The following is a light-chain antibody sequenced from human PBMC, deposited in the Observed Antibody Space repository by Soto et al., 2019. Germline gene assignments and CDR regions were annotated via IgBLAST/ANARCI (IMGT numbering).Light chain of an antibody. J-gene: IGLJ1*01. V-gene: IGLV2-14*01. Sequence: QSVLTQPASVSGSPGQSIAISRTGSSSDVGFYNYVSWYQQHPGKVPKLIIYEVTNRPSGVSNRFSGSKSGNTASLTISGLKAEAEADYYCCSYTTSSTRVFGSGTKVTV. CDR1: SSDVGFYNY. CDR2: EVT. CDR3: CSYTTSSTRV.